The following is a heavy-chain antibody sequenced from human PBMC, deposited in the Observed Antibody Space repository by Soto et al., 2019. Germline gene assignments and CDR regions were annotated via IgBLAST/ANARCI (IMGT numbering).Heavy chain of an antibody. Sequence: QVQLVESGGGVVQPGTSLRLSCAASGFTFSSYGMHWVRQAPGKGLEWVAVISYNGEKKYYGDSVKGRFTISRDNSEKMMYLQMNRLRAEDTAVYYCAKDHVGYYNGMDVWGQGTTVTVSS. D-gene: IGHD3-10*01. V-gene: IGHV3-30*18. CDR1: GFTFSSYG. J-gene: IGHJ6*02. CDR2: ISYNGEKK. CDR3: AKDHVGYYNGMDV.